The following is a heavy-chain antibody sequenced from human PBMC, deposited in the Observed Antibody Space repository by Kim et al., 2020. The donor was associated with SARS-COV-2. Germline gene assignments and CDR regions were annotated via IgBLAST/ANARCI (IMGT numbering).Heavy chain of an antibody. CDR2: INSDGSST. D-gene: IGHD2-21*01. V-gene: IGHV3-74*01. J-gene: IGHJ3*02. Sequence: GGSLRLSCAAPGFTFSSYWMHWVRQPPGKGLMWVSHINSDGSSTGYADSVKGRFTISRENAKSTLYLQMNTLRAEDTAVYYCATGNSHAFDIWGQGTMVSVSS. CDR1: GFTFSSYW. CDR3: ATGNSHAFDI.